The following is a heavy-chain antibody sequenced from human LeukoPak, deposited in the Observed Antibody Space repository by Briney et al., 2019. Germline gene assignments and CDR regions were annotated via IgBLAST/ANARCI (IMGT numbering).Heavy chain of an antibody. V-gene: IGHV4-39*01. Sequence: PSETLSLTCTVSGGSISSYYWGWIRQPPGKGLEWIGSIYYSGSTYYNPSLKSRVTISVDTSKNQFSLKLSSVTAADTAVYYCARPRDGYYLGKFDPWGQGTLVTVSS. CDR1: GGSISSYY. D-gene: IGHD5-24*01. J-gene: IGHJ5*02. CDR3: ARPRDGYYLGKFDP. CDR2: IYYSGST.